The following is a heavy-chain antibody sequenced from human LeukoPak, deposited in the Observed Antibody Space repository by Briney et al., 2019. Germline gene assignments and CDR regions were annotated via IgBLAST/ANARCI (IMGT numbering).Heavy chain of an antibody. CDR2: INHSGST. CDR3: ARVSWQWLVRGAFDY. V-gene: IGHV4-34*01. CDR1: GGSFSGYY. D-gene: IGHD6-19*01. J-gene: IGHJ4*02. Sequence: PSETLSLTCAVYGGSFSGYYWSWIRQPPGKGLEWIGEINHSGSTNYNPSLKSRVTISVDTSKNQFSLKLSSVTAADTAVYYCARVSWQWLVRGAFDYWGQGTLVTVSS.